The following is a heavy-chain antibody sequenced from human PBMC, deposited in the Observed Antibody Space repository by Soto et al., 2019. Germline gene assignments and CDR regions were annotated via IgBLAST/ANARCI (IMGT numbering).Heavy chain of an antibody. CDR1: GFTFSSYA. J-gene: IGHJ1*01. CDR3: AKDPGLYCSDGSYYYPLFQH. CDR2: ISGSGGST. D-gene: IGHD2-15*01. V-gene: IGHV3-23*01. Sequence: EVQLLESGGGLVQPGGSLRLSCAASGFTFSSYAMSWVRQAPGKGLELVSAISGSGGSTYYADSVKGRFTISMDKNKKTLYVQMNSRRAADTAVYYCAKDPGLYCSDGSYYYPLFQHWGQGGPVTVSS.